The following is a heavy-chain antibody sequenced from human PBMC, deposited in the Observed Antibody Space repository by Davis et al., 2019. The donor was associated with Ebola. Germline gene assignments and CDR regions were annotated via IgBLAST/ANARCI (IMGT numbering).Heavy chain of an antibody. CDR1: GGSISNYY. J-gene: IGHJ3*02. D-gene: IGHD3-22*01. Sequence: GSLRLSCTVSGGSISNYYWSWIRQPPGKGLEWIGYIYYSGSTNYNPSLKSRVTMSVDTSKNQFSLKLSSVTAADTAVYFCARGLDYYDSSSAFDIWGQGTMVTVSS. CDR2: IYYSGST. CDR3: ARGLDYYDSSSAFDI. V-gene: IGHV4-59*01.